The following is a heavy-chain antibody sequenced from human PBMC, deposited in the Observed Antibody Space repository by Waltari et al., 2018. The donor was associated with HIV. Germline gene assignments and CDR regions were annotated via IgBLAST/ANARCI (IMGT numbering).Heavy chain of an antibody. V-gene: IGHV3-23*01. D-gene: IGHD1-1*01. Sequence: EVQLLEYGGGLIEPGGSLRLSCVGSGFIFSSYAMSWVRQAPGKGLEWVSGISGSGNSTYYAGSVKGRFIISRDNSKNTVFLQMNSLRAEDTAVYYCAKGEWNRPCCPFDFWGQLTLVTVSS. CDR1: GFIFSSYA. J-gene: IGHJ4*02. CDR2: ISGSGNST. CDR3: AKGEWNRPCCPFDF.